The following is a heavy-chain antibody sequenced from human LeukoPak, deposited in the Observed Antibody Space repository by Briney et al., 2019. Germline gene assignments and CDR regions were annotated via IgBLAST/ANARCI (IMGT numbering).Heavy chain of an antibody. CDR2: IWFDGTNK. V-gene: IGHV3-33*01. CDR1: GFTLSNYG. D-gene: IGHD5-12*01. J-gene: IGHJ4*02. CDR3: ARDRGVAAHLDY. Sequence: GGSLRLSCAASGFTLSNYGMHWVRQAPGKGLEWVAVIWFDGTNKYYADSVRGRFTISRDNSKNTLYLQMSSLRAEDTAVYYCARDRGVAAHLDYWGQGTLVTVSP.